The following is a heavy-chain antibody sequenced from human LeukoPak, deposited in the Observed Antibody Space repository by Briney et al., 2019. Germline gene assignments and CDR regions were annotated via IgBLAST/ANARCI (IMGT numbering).Heavy chain of an antibody. Sequence: PSETLSLTCTVSGGSISSYYWSWIRQPAGKGLEWIGRIYTSGSTNYNPSLKSRVTMSVDTSKNQFSLKLSSVTAADTAVYYCARVGISYDILTGYYPGNDAFDIWGQGTMVTVSS. CDR3: ARVGISYDILTGYYPGNDAFDI. CDR2: IYTSGST. J-gene: IGHJ3*02. V-gene: IGHV4-4*07. CDR1: GGSISSYY. D-gene: IGHD3-9*01.